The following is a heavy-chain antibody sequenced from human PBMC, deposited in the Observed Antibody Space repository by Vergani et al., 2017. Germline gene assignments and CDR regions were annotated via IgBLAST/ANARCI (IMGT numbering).Heavy chain of an antibody. J-gene: IGHJ4*02. D-gene: IGHD3-16*02. Sequence: AASGFTVSSNYMSWVRQAPGKGLEWVSVIYSGGSTYYADSVKGRFTISRDNSKNTLYLQMNSLRAEDTAVYYCTTDLTFGGVIVIDGFDYWGQGTLVTVSS. CDR3: TTDLTFGGVIVIDGFDY. V-gene: IGHV3-66*02. CDR2: IYSGGST. CDR1: GFTVSSNY.